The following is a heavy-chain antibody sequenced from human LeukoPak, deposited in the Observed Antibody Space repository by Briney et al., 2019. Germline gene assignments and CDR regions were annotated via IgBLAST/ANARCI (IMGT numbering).Heavy chain of an antibody. D-gene: IGHD3-16*01. V-gene: IGHV1-3*01. CDR3: ARYGGVRAEGALRIFDR. CDR2: INAGAGDT. Sequence: EASVKVSCKASGYSFTDFTMHWVRQAPGQGLEWLGWINAGAGDTRYSQKFQDRVSMSTDTSANTAYMELSSLTSGDTAVYYCARYGGVRAEGALRIFDRWGQGTLVTVSS. J-gene: IGHJ4*02. CDR1: GYSFTDFT.